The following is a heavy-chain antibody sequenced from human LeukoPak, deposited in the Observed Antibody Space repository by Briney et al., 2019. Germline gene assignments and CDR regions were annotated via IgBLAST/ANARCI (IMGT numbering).Heavy chain of an antibody. J-gene: IGHJ4*02. CDR2: FFPGDSDT. V-gene: IGHV5-51*01. CDR3: ATGNYASGNYYNVAFDY. D-gene: IGHD3-10*01. CDR1: GYTFTNYW. Sequence: GESLKISCTGSGYTFTNYWIGWVRQMPGKGLECMGIFFPGDSDTKYTPSFQGQVTVSADKSISTAYLQWSSLKASDTAMYYCATGNYASGNYYNVAFDYWGQGTLVTVSS.